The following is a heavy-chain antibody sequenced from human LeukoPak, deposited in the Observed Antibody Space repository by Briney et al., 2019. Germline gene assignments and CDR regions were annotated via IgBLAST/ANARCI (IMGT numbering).Heavy chain of an antibody. CDR1: GFTFSSYS. Sequence: GGSPRLSCAASGFTFSSYSMNWVRQAPGKGLEWVSSISSSSSYIYYADSVKGRFTISRDNAKNSLYLQMNSLRAEDTAVYYCAKDEFSFHDLGAFDIWGQGTMVTVSS. CDR2: ISSSSSYI. V-gene: IGHV3-21*01. CDR3: AKDEFSFHDLGAFDI. J-gene: IGHJ3*02.